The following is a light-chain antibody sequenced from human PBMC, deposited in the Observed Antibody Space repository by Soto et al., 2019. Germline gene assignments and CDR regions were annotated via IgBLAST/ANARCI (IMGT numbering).Light chain of an antibody. CDR3: QHYNNWPPWT. Sequence: IVMPQSPSTLSVSPGERSTFSCMSSQSVSSNLAWYQQKPGQAPRLLIYGASIRATGIPARFSGSGSGTEFTLTISTLQSEDFAIYCQHYNNWPPWTFGQGTKVDIK. V-gene: IGKV3-15*01. CDR2: GAS. CDR1: QSVSSN. J-gene: IGKJ1*01.